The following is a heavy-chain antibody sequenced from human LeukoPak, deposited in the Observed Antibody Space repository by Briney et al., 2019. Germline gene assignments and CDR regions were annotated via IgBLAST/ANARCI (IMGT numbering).Heavy chain of an antibody. V-gene: IGHV4-39*01. J-gene: IGHJ5*02. D-gene: IGHD1-26*01. CDR1: GVSITNPGYS. CDR2: IYNSGST. Sequence: SETLSLTCAVSGVSITNPGYSWGWLRQPPGKGLEWIGNIYNSGSTYYNPSLKSRVTISVDTSKNQFSLKPTSVTAADTAVYYCARGGGRYLFDPWGQGTLVTVSS. CDR3: ARGGGRYLFDP.